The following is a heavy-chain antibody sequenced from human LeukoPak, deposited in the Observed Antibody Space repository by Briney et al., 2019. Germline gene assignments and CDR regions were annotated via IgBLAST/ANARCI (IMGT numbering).Heavy chain of an antibody. Sequence: PGGSLRLSCEASGFTFGTYGMTWVRQSPGKGLEWVSGITGSSTWTYYADSVRGRFTISRDNARYTLHLQMNNLTADDTAIYYCARELVSLGTGYFDLWGRGTLVTVSS. CDR3: ARELVSLGTGYFDL. CDR2: ITGSSTWT. CDR1: GFTFGTYG. J-gene: IGHJ2*01. D-gene: IGHD7-27*01. V-gene: IGHV3-23*01.